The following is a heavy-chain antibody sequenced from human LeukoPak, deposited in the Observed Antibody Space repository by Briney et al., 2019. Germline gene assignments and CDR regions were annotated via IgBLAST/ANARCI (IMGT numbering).Heavy chain of an antibody. D-gene: IGHD4-17*01. Sequence: SVKVSCKASGGTFSSYAISWVRQAPGQGLEWMGRIIPILGIANYAQKFQGRVTITADRSTGTAYMELSSLRSEDTAVYYCARDWPHDYGDYYFDYWGQGTLVTVSS. CDR2: IIPILGIA. J-gene: IGHJ4*02. CDR1: GGTFSSYA. V-gene: IGHV1-69*04. CDR3: ARDWPHDYGDYYFDY.